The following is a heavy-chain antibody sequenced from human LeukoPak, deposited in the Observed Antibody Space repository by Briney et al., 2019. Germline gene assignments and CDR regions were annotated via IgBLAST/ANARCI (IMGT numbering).Heavy chain of an antibody. CDR1: GYTFTSYD. J-gene: IGHJ4*02. CDR2: LNPNSGNT. D-gene: IGHD5/OR15-5a*01. Sequence: ASVKVSXKASGYTFTSYDINWVRQATGQGLEWMGWLNPNSGNTGYAQKFQGRVTMTRNTSISTAYMELSSLRSEDTAVYYCAREEVCGYAKSTFTDYWGQGTLVTVSS. V-gene: IGHV1-8*01. CDR3: AREEVCGYAKSTFTDY.